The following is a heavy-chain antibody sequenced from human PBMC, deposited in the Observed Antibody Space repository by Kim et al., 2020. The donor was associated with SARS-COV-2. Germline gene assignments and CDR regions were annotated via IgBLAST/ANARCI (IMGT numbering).Heavy chain of an antibody. CDR3: ARSPNENSNVQDLYFDY. V-gene: IGHV1-69*06. Sequence: SVKVSCKASGGTFSSYAISWVRQAPGQGLEWMGGIIPIFGTANYAQKFQGRVTITADTSTSTAYMELSSLRSEDTAVYYCARSPNENSNVQDLYFDYWGQGTLVTVSS. CDR2: IIPIFGTA. J-gene: IGHJ4*02. CDR1: GGTFSSYA. D-gene: IGHD1-1*01.